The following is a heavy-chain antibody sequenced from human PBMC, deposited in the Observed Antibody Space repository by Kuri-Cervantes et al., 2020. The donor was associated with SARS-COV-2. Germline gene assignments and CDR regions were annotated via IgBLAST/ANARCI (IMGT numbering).Heavy chain of an antibody. CDR1: GFTFGFYW. J-gene: IGHJ3*02. D-gene: IGHD3-22*01. CDR2: IKSDGSDK. V-gene: IGHV3-7*03. Sequence: GESLKISCAASGFTFGFYWMTWDRQAPGKGLEWVANIKSDGSDKFYVDSVKGRFTISRDNVKNSLYLEIHSLRAEDTAVYYCAREAYNYYYDSSGYLLGGAFDIWGQGTMVTVSS. CDR3: AREAYNYYYDSSGYLLGGAFDI.